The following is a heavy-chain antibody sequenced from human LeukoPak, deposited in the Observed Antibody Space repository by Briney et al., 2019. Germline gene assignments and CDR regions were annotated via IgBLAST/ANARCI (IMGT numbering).Heavy chain of an antibody. CDR3: ARGRLTASGY. Sequence: SETLSLTCAVYGGSFSGYYWSWIRQPPGKGLEWIGEINHSGSTNYNPSLKSRVTISVDTSKNQFSLKLSSVTAADTAVYYCARGRLTASGYWGQGTLVTVSS. CDR2: INHSGST. V-gene: IGHV4-34*01. CDR1: GGSFSGYY. D-gene: IGHD3-16*01. J-gene: IGHJ4*02.